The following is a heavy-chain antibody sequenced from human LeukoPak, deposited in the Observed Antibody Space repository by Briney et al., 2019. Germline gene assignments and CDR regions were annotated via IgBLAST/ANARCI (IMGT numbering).Heavy chain of an antibody. CDR2: TSSSDAGK. V-gene: IGHV3-23*01. CDR3: AKLRTTMVRGVICY. J-gene: IGHJ4*02. D-gene: IGHD3-10*01. CDR1: GFSLSSYA. Sequence: PGGSLRLSCTVSGFSLSSYALSWVRRAPGKGLEWVSATSSSDAGKYYADSVRGRFTISRDNSRNTMYLQMNSLRAEDTAVYYCAKLRTTMVRGVICYWGQGTLVTVSS.